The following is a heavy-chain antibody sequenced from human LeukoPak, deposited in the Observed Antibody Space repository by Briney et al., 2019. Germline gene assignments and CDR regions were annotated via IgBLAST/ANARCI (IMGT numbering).Heavy chain of an antibody. CDR3: ARARRTVTTSFDY. J-gene: IGHJ4*02. V-gene: IGHV4-34*01. Sequence: PGGSLRLSCAASGFTFSSYAMSWIRQPPGKGLEWIGEINHSGSTNYNPSLKSRVTISVDTSKNQFSLKLSSVTAADTAVYYCARARRTVTTSFDYWGQGTLVTVSS. CDR2: INHSGST. CDR1: GFTFSSYA. D-gene: IGHD4-17*01.